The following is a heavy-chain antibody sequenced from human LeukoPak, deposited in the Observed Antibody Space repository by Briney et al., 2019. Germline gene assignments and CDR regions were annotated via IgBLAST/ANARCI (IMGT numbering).Heavy chain of an antibody. CDR1: GFTFSNAW. Sequence: GGSLRLSCAASGFTFSNAWMSWVRQAPGKGLEWVDRIKSKTDGGTTDYAAPVKGRFTISRDDSKNTLYLQMNSLKTEDTAVYYCMDLGAEFDYWGQGTLVTVSS. CDR3: MDLGAEFDY. CDR2: IKSKTDGGTT. V-gene: IGHV3-15*01. J-gene: IGHJ4*02. D-gene: IGHD3/OR15-3a*01.